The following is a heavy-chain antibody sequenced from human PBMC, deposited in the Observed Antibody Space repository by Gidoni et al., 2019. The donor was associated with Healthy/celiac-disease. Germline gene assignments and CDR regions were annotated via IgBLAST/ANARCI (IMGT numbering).Heavy chain of an antibody. V-gene: IGHV1-2*02. CDR2: INPNSGGT. Sequence: QVQLVQSGAEVKKPGASVKVSCKASGYTFTGYYMHWVRQAPGQGLEWMGWINPNSGGTNYAQKFQGRVTMTRDTSISTAYMELSRLRSDDTAVYYCARVQQLQYFDWSNFDYWGQGTLVTVSS. D-gene: IGHD3-9*01. CDR3: ARVQQLQYFDWSNFDY. J-gene: IGHJ4*02. CDR1: GYTFTGYY.